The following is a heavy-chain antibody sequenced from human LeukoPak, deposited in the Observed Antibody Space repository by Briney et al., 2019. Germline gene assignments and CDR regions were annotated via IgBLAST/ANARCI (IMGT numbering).Heavy chain of an antibody. CDR2: INHSGST. CDR3: ARGYKGPDY. V-gene: IGHV4-34*01. CDR1: GGSFSGYY. J-gene: IGHJ4*02. Sequence: PSETLSLTCAVYGGSFSGYYWSWIRQPPGKGLEWIGEINHSGSTNYNPSLKSRVTISVDTSKNQFSLKLSSVTAADTAVYYYARGYKGPDYWGQGTLVTVSS. D-gene: IGHD5-24*01.